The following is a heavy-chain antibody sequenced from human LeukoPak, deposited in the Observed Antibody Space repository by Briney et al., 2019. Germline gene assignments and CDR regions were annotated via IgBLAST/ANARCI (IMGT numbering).Heavy chain of an antibody. J-gene: IGHJ4*02. CDR1: GFTVSTNY. V-gene: IGHV3-53*01. CDR3: ARSDGIVTAGPFDY. D-gene: IGHD2-2*01. Sequence: PGGSLRLSRAVSGFTVSTNYMSWVRQAPGKGLEWVSVIYGGGSTYYPDSVKGRFTISRDNSKNTLYLQMNILRAEDTAVYYCARSDGIVTAGPFDYWGQGTLATVS. CDR2: IYGGGST.